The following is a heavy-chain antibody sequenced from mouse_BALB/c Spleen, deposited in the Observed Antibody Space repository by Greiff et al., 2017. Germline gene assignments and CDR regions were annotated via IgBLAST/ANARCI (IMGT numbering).Heavy chain of an antibody. Sequence: EVQVVESGGGLVKPGGSLKLSCAASGFTFSSYAMSWVRQTPEKRLEWVATISSGGSYTYYPDSVKGRFTISRDNAKNTLYLQMSSLRSEDTAMYYCARLLYDYDGYFDYWGQGTTLTVSS. CDR3: ARLLYDYDGYFDY. D-gene: IGHD2-4*01. J-gene: IGHJ2*01. CDR1: GFTFSSYA. CDR2: ISSGGSYT. V-gene: IGHV5-9-3*01.